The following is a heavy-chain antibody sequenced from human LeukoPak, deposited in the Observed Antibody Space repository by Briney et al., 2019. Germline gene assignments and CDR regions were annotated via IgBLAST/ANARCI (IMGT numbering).Heavy chain of an antibody. Sequence: PSETLSLTCTVSGGSISSYHWSWVRQPPGKGLEWIGYILTSGSTNYNPSLKSRLTISVDMSKNQFTLKLSSVTAADTAVYYCARLRVSGSYLYYFDYWGQGTLVTVSS. CDR2: ILTSGST. V-gene: IGHV4-4*09. CDR3: ARLRVSGSYLYYFDY. J-gene: IGHJ4*02. D-gene: IGHD1-26*01. CDR1: GGSISSYH.